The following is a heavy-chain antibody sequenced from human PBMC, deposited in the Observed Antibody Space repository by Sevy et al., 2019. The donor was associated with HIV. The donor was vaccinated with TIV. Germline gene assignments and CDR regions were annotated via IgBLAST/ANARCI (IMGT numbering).Heavy chain of an antibody. CDR2: IWYDGSNK. J-gene: IGHJ6*02. V-gene: IGHV3-33*01. CDR1: GFTFSSYG. Sequence: GGSLRLSCAASGFTFSSYGMHWVRQAPGKGLEWMAVIWYDGSNKYYADSVKGRFTISRDNSKNTLYLQMNSLRAEDTAVYYCARAYYDFWSGYYRDYYYGMDVWGQGTTVTVSS. D-gene: IGHD3-3*01. CDR3: ARAYYDFWSGYYRDYYYGMDV.